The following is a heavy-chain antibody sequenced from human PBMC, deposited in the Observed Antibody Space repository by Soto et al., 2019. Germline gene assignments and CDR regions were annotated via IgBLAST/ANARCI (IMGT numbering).Heavy chain of an antibody. V-gene: IGHV4-59*02. Sequence: SETLSLTCTFSCGSVTSYYWSCIRRPPGKTLEWIGTIYYSGSTNYNPSLKSRVTISVDTSKNQFSLKLGSVTAADTAVYFCARALYGSGVLDVWGQGTTVTVSS. CDR3: ARALYGSGVLDV. CDR2: IYYSGST. CDR1: CGSVTSYY. J-gene: IGHJ6*02. D-gene: IGHD3-10*01.